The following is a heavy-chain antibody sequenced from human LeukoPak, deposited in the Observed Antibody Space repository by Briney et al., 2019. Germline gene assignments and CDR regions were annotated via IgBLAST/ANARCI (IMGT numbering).Heavy chain of an antibody. CDR1: GVSISHYF. CDR2: IYPSGST. J-gene: IGHJ4*02. V-gene: IGHV4-4*07. D-gene: IGHD2-2*01. CDR3: ARGAYCGSASCYVTD. Sequence: PSETLSLTCTVSGVSISHYFWTWIRQPAGKGLEWIGRIYPSGSTNYNPSLRSRVTILVDKSKNQFSLKLNSVTAADTAVFYCARGAYCGSASCYVTDWGQGTLVTVSS.